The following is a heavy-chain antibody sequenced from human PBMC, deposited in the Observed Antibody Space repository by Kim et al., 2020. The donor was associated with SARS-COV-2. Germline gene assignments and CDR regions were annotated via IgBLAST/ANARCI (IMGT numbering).Heavy chain of an antibody. D-gene: IGHD3-10*01. CDR3: ASDYYGSGSYYNVSSDY. J-gene: IGHJ4*02. Sequence: VKGRFTISRDNAKTSLYLQMNSLRAEDTAVYYCASDYYGSGSYYNVSSDYWGQGTLVTVSS. V-gene: IGHV3-11*01.